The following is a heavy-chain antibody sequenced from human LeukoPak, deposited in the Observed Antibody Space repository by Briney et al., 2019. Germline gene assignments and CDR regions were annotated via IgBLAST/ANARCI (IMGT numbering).Heavy chain of an antibody. Sequence: LTGGSLRLSCAASGFTVSSNYTSWVRQAPGKGLEWVSVIYSGGSTYYADSVKGRFTISRDNSKNTLYLQMNSLRAEDTAVYYCARNPTMVRGVPNWFDPWGQGTLVTVSS. J-gene: IGHJ5*02. CDR3: ARNPTMVRGVPNWFDP. CDR2: IYSGGST. V-gene: IGHV3-53*01. CDR1: GFTVSSNY. D-gene: IGHD3-10*01.